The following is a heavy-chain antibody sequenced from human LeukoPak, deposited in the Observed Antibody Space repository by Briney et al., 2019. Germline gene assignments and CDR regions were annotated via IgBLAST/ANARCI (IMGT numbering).Heavy chain of an antibody. CDR3: ARTRYYYGSRSYGAPYYFDY. D-gene: IGHD3-10*01. V-gene: IGHV4-39*01. Sequence: PSETLSLTCTVSGDSINSNTYYWGWIRQPPGKGLEWIGSIFYSGSTYYNPSLKSRVTISVDTSKNQFSLKLNSVTAADTAVYYCARTRYYYGSRSYGAPYYFDYWGQGTLVTVSS. CDR1: GDSINSNTYY. J-gene: IGHJ4*02. CDR2: IFYSGST.